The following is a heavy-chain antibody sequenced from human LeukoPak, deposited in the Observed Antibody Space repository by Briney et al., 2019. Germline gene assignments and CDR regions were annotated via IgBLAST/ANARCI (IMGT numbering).Heavy chain of an antibody. Sequence: GASVKVSCKASGGTFSSYAISWVRQAPGQGLEWMGRIVPMLDLISYAQNFQGRVTITADKYTNTAYMELSSLTIDDTAVYYCARYSSSPNWFDPWGQGTLVTVSS. CDR3: ARYSSSPNWFDP. CDR2: IVPMLDLI. J-gene: IGHJ5*02. CDR1: GGTFSSYA. V-gene: IGHV1-69*04. D-gene: IGHD4-11*01.